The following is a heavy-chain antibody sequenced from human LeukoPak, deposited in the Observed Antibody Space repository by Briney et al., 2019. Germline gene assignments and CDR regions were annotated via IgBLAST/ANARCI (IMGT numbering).Heavy chain of an antibody. J-gene: IGHJ4*02. CDR2: IYYSGST. V-gene: IGHV4-59*01. CDR3: ARNTRWLSFDY. CDR1: GGSLSSYY. D-gene: IGHD3-22*01. Sequence: PSETLSLTCTVSGGSLSSYYWSWIRQPPGKGLEWIGYIYYSGSTNYNPSLRSRVTISVDTSKNQFSLKLSSVTAADTAVYYCARNTRWLSFDYWGQGTLVTVSS.